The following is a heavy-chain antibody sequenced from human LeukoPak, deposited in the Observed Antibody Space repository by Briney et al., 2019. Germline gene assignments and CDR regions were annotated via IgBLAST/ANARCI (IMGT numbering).Heavy chain of an antibody. V-gene: IGHV3-30*18. CDR3: ANLGTAFYFDY. D-gene: IGHD5-18*01. CDR1: GFTFSSYG. Sequence: GGSLRLSCAASGFTFSSYGMPWVRQAPGKGLEWVAVISYDGSNKYYADSVKGRFTISRDNSKNTLYLQMNSLRAEDTAVYYCANLGTAFYFDYWGQGTLVTVSS. J-gene: IGHJ4*02. CDR2: ISYDGSNK.